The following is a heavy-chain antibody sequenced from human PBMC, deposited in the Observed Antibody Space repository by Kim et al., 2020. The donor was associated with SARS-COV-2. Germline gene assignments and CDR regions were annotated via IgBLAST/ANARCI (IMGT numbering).Heavy chain of an antibody. D-gene: IGHD5-18*01. Sequence: GGSLRLSCAASGFTFSSYGMHWVRQAPGKGLEWGAVIWYDGSNKYYADSVKGRFTISRDNSKNTLYLQMNSLRAEDTAVYYCARSWIQLWAPLVYWGQGTLVTVSS. V-gene: IGHV3-33*01. CDR1: GFTFSSYG. CDR2: IWYDGSNK. CDR3: ARSWIQLWAPLVY. J-gene: IGHJ4*02.